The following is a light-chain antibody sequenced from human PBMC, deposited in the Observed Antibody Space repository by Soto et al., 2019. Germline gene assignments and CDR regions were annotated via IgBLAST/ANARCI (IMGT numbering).Light chain of an antibody. CDR2: DVT. CDR3: GSYTSSSTYV. CDR1: SSDVGAYNY. Sequence: QSALTQPASVSGSPGQSITISCTGTSSDVGAYNYVSWYQQHPGKAPKLMISDVTNRPSGVSDRFSGSKSGNTASLTISGLQAEDEADYYCGSYTSSSTYVFGTGTKLTVL. V-gene: IGLV2-14*01. J-gene: IGLJ1*01.